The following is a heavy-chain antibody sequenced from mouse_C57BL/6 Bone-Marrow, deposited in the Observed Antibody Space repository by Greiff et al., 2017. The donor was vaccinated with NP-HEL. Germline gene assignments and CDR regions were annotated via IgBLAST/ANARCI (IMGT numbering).Heavy chain of an antibody. V-gene: IGHV3-6*01. CDR3: ARDYYGSSYVLFDY. CDR1: GYSITSGYY. J-gene: IGHJ2*01. CDR2: ISYDGSN. D-gene: IGHD1-1*01. Sequence: EVKLQESGPGLVKPSQSLSLTCSVTGYSITSGYYWNWIRQFPGNKLEWMGYISYDGSNNYNPSLKNRISITRDTSKNQFFLKLNSVTTEDTATYYCARDYYGSSYVLFDYWGQGTTLTVSS.